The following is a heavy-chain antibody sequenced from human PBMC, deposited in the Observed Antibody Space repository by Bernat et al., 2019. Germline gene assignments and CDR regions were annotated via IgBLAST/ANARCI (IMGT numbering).Heavy chain of an antibody. CDR1: GYTFTGYY. J-gene: IGHJ6*02. CDR2: INPNSGGT. D-gene: IGHD4-17*01. Sequence: QVQLVQSGAEVKKPGASVKVSCKASGYTFTGYYMHWVRQAPGQGLEWMGWINPNSGGTNYAQKFQGWVTMTRDTSSSTAYMELSRLRSDDTALYYCARDYISSVTTSDYYYGMDVWGQGTTVTVSS. CDR3: ARDYISSVTTSDYYYGMDV. V-gene: IGHV1-2*04.